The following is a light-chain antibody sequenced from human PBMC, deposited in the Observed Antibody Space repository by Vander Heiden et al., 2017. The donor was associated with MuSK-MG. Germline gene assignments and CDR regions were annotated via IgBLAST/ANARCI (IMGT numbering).Light chain of an antibody. CDR1: SLRSYY. V-gene: IGLV3-19*01. CDR2: GKN. J-gene: IGLJ2*01. CDR3: NSRDSSGKI. Sequence: SSELTQDPAVSVALGQTVRITGQGDSLRSYYASWYQQKPGQAPVLVIYGKNNRPSGIPDRVSGSSSGNTASLTITGAQAEDESYYYCNSRDSSGKIFGGGTKLTVL.